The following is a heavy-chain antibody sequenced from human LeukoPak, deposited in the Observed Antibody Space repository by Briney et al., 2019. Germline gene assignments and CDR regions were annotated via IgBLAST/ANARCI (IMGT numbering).Heavy chain of an antibody. CDR2: IKQDGSEK. J-gene: IGHJ4*02. D-gene: IGHD3-10*01. Sequence: GGSLRLSCAASGFTFSSYGMHWVRQAPGKGLEWVANIKQDGSEKYYVDSVKGRFTISRDNAKNSLYLQMNSLRAEDTAVYYCARDVWFGELLEHYFDYWGQGTLVTVSS. CDR1: GFTFSSYG. V-gene: IGHV3-7*01. CDR3: ARDVWFGELLEHYFDY.